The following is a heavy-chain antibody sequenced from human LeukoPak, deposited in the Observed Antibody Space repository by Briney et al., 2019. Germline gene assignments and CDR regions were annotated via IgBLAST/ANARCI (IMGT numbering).Heavy chain of an antibody. V-gene: IGHV3-23*01. Sequence: GGSLRLSCAASGFTFSSYAMSWVRQAPGKGLEWVSTISGTGSNTYYADSVKGRFTISRDNSKNTVYLQMNSLRADDTAVYYCAKLDYYDSGYRWFDPWGQGTLVTVSS. D-gene: IGHD3-10*01. CDR1: GFTFSSYA. J-gene: IGHJ5*02. CDR2: ISGTGSNT. CDR3: AKLDYYDSGYRWFDP.